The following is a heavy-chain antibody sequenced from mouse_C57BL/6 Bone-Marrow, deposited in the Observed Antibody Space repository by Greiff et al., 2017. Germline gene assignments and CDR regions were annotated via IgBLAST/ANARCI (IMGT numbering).Heavy chain of an antibody. J-gene: IGHJ1*03. Sequence: EVQLQQSGPELVKPGASVKISCKASGYTFTDYYMNWVKQSHGKSLEWIGDINPNNGGTSYNQKFKGKATLTVDKSSSTAYMELRSLTSEDSAVYYCARRWVYYGRDWYVGVWGTGTTVTVSS. V-gene: IGHV1-26*01. CDR3: ARRWVYYGRDWYVGV. D-gene: IGHD1-1*01. CDR2: INPNNGGT. CDR1: GYTFTDYY.